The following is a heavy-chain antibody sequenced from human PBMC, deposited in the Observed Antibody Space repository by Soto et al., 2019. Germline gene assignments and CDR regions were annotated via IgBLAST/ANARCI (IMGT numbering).Heavy chain of an antibody. CDR1: GYTFNTYG. CDR3: ARAIAGGYGHTTLAY. CDR2: INVYNGNT. Sequence: QVQLVQSGAEVKMPGASVRVSCKASGYTFNTYGISWVRQAPGQGLEWMGWINVYNGNTNYAQKVQGRVTTTADTSTTTDYMDLRSLRPEDTDVYYCARAIAGGYGHTTLAYWGQGTLVTVSS. D-gene: IGHD5-18*01. J-gene: IGHJ4*02. V-gene: IGHV1-18*01.